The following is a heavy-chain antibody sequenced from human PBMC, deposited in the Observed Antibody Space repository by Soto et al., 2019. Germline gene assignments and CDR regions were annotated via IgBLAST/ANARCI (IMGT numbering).Heavy chain of an antibody. Sequence: SVKVSCKASGGTFSSYASSWVRQAPGQGLEWMGGIIPIFGTANYAQKFQGRVTITADESTSTAYMELSSLRSEDTAVYYCARAEAVGSSPYDYWGQGTLVTVSS. V-gene: IGHV1-69*13. J-gene: IGHJ4*02. CDR2: IIPIFGTA. CDR1: GGTFSSYA. CDR3: ARAEAVGSSPYDY. D-gene: IGHD6-6*01.